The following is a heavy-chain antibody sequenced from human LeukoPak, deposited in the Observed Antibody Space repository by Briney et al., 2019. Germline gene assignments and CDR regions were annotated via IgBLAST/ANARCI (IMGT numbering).Heavy chain of an antibody. J-gene: IGHJ4*02. V-gene: IGHV3-74*01. Sequence: PGGSLRLSCAASEFTFSRYAMHWVRQAPGKGLVWVSRINEDGRVTSYAGSVRGRFTISRDSVENTLHLQMNSLRAEDTAVYYCVKDFGGNSDYWGQGTLVTVSS. CDR1: EFTFSRYA. CDR2: INEDGRVT. D-gene: IGHD4-23*01. CDR3: VKDFGGNSDY.